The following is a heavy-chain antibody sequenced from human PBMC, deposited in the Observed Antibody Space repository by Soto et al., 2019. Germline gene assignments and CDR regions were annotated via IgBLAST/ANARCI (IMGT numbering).Heavy chain of an antibody. D-gene: IGHD3-9*01. CDR3: ARDEGWDYDILTGPVYYYYYGMDV. Sequence: GGSLRLSCAASGFTFSSYAMHWVRQAPGKGLEWVAVISYDGSNKYYADSVKGRFTISRDNSKNTLYLQMNSLRAEDTAVYYCARDEGWDYDILTGPVYYYYYGMDVWGQGTTVTVSS. V-gene: IGHV3-30-3*01. CDR1: GFTFSSYA. J-gene: IGHJ6*02. CDR2: ISYDGSNK.